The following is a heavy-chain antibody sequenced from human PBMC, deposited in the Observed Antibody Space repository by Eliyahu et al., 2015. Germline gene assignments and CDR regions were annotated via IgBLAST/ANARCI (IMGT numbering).Heavy chain of an antibody. D-gene: IGHD3/OR15-3a*01. CDR3: ARVRTGYAIDY. CDR1: GYSISSGYY. V-gene: IGHV4-38-2*02. Sequence: QVQLQESGPGLMKPSETLSLTCSVSGYSISSGYYWGWIRQPPGKGLEWIGSMFHSGFTFYNPSLKSRLTISVDTSKNQFSLKLSSVTAADTAVYYCARVRTGYAIDYWGQGTLVTVSS. CDR2: MFHSGFT. J-gene: IGHJ4*02.